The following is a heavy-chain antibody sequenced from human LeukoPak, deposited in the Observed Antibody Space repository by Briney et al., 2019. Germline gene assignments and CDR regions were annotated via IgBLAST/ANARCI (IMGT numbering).Heavy chain of an antibody. Sequence: GGSLRLSCAASGFTFSSYWMSWVRQAPGKGLEWVANIKQDGSEKYYVDSVKGRFTISRDNAKNSLYLQMNSLRAEDTAVYYCARDRIVVRYWYYYMDVWGKGTTVTVSS. CDR3: ARDRIVVRYWYYYMDV. D-gene: IGHD3-22*01. V-gene: IGHV3-7*01. CDR2: IKQDGSEK. CDR1: GFTFSSYW. J-gene: IGHJ6*03.